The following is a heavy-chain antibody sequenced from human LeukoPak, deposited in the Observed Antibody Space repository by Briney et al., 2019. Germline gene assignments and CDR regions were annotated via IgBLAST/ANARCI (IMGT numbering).Heavy chain of an antibody. CDR2: ISWNSGSI. J-gene: IGHJ4*02. V-gene: IGHV3-9*01. CDR1: GFTFDDYA. Sequence: PGGSLRLSCAASGFTFDDYAMHWVRHAPGKGLEWVSGISWNSGSIGYADSVKGRFTISRDNAKNSLYLQMNSLRAEDTALYYCAKDMRAAAGMYYFDYWGQGTLVTVSS. CDR3: AKDMRAAAGMYYFDY. D-gene: IGHD6-13*01.